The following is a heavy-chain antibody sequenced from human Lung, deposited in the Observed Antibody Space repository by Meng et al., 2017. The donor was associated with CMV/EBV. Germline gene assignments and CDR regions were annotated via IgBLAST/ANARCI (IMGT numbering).Heavy chain of an antibody. D-gene: IGHD2-2*01. V-gene: IGHV3-21*01. Sequence: GEXXKISCAASGFTFSSYSMNWVRQAPGKGLEWVSSISSSSSYIYYADSVKGRFTISRDNAKNSLYLQMNSLRAEDTAVYYCARVVVPATLGMDVWGQGTXVTVSS. CDR2: ISSSSSYI. CDR1: GFTFSSYS. J-gene: IGHJ6*02. CDR3: ARVVVPATLGMDV.